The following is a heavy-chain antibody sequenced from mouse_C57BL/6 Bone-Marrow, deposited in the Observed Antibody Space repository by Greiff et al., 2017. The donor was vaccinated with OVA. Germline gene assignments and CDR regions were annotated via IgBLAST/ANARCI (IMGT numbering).Heavy chain of an antibody. D-gene: IGHD1-1*01. CDR2: IDPNSGGT. CDR1: GYTFTSYW. Sequence: QVHVKQPGAELVKPGASVKLSSKASGYTFTSYWMHWVKQRPGRGLEWIGRIDPNSGGTKYNEKFKSKATLTVDKPSSTAYMQLSSLTSEDSAVYYCARGITTVVASPSYYAMDYWGQGTSVTVSS. CDR3: ARGITTVVASPSYYAMDY. V-gene: IGHV1-62-3*01. J-gene: IGHJ4*01.